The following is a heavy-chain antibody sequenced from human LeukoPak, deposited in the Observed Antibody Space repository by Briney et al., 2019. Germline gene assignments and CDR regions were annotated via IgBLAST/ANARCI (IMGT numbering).Heavy chain of an antibody. D-gene: IGHD3-22*01. J-gene: IGHJ4*02. CDR2: ISGSGGRT. V-gene: IGHV3-23*01. CDR3: ARSKWLFHFDY. Sequence: GGSLRLSCAASGFTFSTYAMNWVRQAPGKGLEWVSGISGSGGRTYYADSVKGRFTISRDNSKNTLYLQMNSLRAEDTAVYYCARSKWLFHFDYWGQGTLVTVSS. CDR1: GFTFSTYA.